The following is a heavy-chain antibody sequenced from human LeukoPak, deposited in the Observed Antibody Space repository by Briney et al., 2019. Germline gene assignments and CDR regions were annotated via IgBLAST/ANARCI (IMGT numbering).Heavy chain of an antibody. V-gene: IGHV3-21*01. CDR3: ARGRKGAGYSGSSSIDY. J-gene: IGHJ4*02. Sequence: KSGGSLRLSCAPSGLTFSSYSLNWVRQAPERGREWVSSISSSSSYIDYADSVKGRFTSDRDNATNSLYLQMNSVGAEDTAVYYCARGRKGAGYSGSSSIDYWGQGTLVTVSS. CDR2: ISSSSSYI. CDR1: GLTFSSYS. D-gene: IGHD1-26*01.